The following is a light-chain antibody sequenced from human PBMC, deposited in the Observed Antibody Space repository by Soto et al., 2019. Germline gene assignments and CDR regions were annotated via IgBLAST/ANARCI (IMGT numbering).Light chain of an antibody. Sequence: EIVLTQSPATLSLSPGERATLSCRASQSVSSYLAWYQQKPGQAPRLLIYDASNRATGIPARFSGSGSGTDFTLTISSLEPEDVAIYYCQHRSNWPPVTFGGGTKVEIK. CDR2: DAS. CDR1: QSVSSY. J-gene: IGKJ4*01. CDR3: QHRSNWPPVT. V-gene: IGKV3-11*01.